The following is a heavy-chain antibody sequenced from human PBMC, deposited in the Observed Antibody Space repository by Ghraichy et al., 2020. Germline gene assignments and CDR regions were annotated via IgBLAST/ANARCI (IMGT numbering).Heavy chain of an antibody. CDR2: INEDGREK. V-gene: IGHV3-7*01. J-gene: IGHJ6*02. D-gene: IGHD3-16*01. CDR3: ARGLYYGVDV. Sequence: GGSLRLSCVVSGLRFSNYWMNWVRQAPGKGLEWVANINEDGREKKYEDSVKGRFIISRDNAKNSLYLQVNSLRDEDTAVYYCARGLYYGVDVWGQGTTVTVSS. CDR1: GLRFSNYW.